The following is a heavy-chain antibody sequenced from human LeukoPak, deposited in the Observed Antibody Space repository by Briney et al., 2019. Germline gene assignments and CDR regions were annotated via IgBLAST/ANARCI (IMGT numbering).Heavy chain of an antibody. V-gene: IGHV1-69*04. D-gene: IGHD6-13*01. Sequence: SVKVSCKASGGTFSSYAMRWVRQAPGQGLEWMGRIIPILGIANYAQKFQGRVTITADKSTSTAYMELSSLRSEDTAVYYCARESIAAAGTRDYWGQGTLVTVSS. CDR1: GGTFSSYA. CDR2: IIPILGIA. CDR3: ARESIAAAGTRDY. J-gene: IGHJ4*02.